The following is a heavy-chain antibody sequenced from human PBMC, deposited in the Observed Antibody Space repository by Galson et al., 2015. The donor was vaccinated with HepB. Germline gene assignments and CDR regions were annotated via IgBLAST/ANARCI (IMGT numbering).Heavy chain of an antibody. CDR1: GGSISSSSYY. CDR3: ASLVVPAAFLDY. Sequence: ETLSLTCTVSGGSISSSSYYWGWIRQPPGKGLEWIGSIYYSGSTYYNPSLESRVTISVDTSKNQFSLKLSSVTAADTAVYYCASLVVPAAFLDYWGQGTLVTVSS. V-gene: IGHV4-39*01. D-gene: IGHD2-2*01. J-gene: IGHJ4*02. CDR2: IYYSGST.